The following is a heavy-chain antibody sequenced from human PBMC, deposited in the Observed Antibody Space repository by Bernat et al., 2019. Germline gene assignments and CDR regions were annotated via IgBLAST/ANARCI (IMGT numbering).Heavy chain of an antibody. Sequence: QVQLVESGGGVVQPGRSLRLSCAASGFTFSSYGMHWVRQAPGKGLEWVAVISYDGSNKYYADSVKGRFTISRDNSKNTLYLQMNSLRAEGTAVYYCAKSRYGDHDYFDYWGQGTLVTVSS. CDR2: ISYDGSNK. CDR1: GFTFSSYG. CDR3: AKSRYGDHDYFDY. D-gene: IGHD4-17*01. V-gene: IGHV3-30*18. J-gene: IGHJ4*02.